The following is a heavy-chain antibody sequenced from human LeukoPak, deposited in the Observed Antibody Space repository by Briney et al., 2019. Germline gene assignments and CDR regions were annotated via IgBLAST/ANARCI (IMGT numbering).Heavy chain of an antibody. V-gene: IGHV3-7*03. Sequence: PGGSLRLSCAASGFTFSSYWMNWARQAPGKGLEWVASINHNGNVNYYVDSVKGRFTISRDNAKNSLYLQMNSLRAEDTAVYYCARDLDWFDPWGQGTLVTVSS. CDR2: INHNGNVN. CDR3: ARDLDWFDP. CDR1: GFTFSSYW. J-gene: IGHJ5*02.